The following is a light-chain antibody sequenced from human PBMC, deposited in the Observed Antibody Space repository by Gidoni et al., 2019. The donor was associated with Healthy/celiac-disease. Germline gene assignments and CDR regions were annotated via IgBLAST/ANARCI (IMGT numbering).Light chain of an antibody. V-gene: IGKV4-1*01. CDR2: WAS. CDR1: QSVLYSSNNKNY. CDR3: LQYYSTPRRT. J-gene: IGKJ1*01. Sequence: DIVMTQSPDSLAVSLGERATINCKSSQSVLYSSNNKNYLAWYQQKPGQPPKLLIYWASTRESGVPDRFSGSGSGTDFTLTISSLQAEDVAVYYCLQYYSTPRRTFGQGTKVEIK.